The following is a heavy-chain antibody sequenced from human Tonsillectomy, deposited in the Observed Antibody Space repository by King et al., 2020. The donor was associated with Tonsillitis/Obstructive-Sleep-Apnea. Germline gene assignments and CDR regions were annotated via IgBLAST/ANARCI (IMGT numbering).Heavy chain of an antibody. V-gene: IGHV4-34*01. CDR1: GGSFSGYY. D-gene: IGHD1-7*01. CDR3: ARGNSNWNSPYYFDY. Sequence: VQLQQWGAGLLKPSETLSLSCAVYGGSFSGYYWSWIRQPPGKGLDWIGEINHSGSTNYNPSLKSRVTISVDTSKNQSSLKLSPVTAADTAVYYCARGNSNWNSPYYFDYWGQGTLVTVSS. J-gene: IGHJ4*02. CDR2: INHSGST.